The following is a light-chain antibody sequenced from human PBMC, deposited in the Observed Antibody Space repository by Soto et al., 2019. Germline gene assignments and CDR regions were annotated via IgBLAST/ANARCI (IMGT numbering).Light chain of an antibody. CDR3: SSYTSSSTLYV. J-gene: IGLJ1*01. CDR1: SSDVGGYNY. Sequence: QSALTQPASVSGSPGQSITISCTGTSSDVGGYNYVSWYQQHPGKAPKLIIYEVSNRPSWVSNRFSGSKSGDTASLTISGLHAEDEADYYCSSYTSSSTLYVFGTGTKLTVL. CDR2: EVS. V-gene: IGLV2-14*01.